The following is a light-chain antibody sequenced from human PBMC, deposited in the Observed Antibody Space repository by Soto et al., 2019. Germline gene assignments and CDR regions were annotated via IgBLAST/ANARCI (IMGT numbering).Light chain of an antibody. J-gene: IGLJ3*02. CDR2: ANS. Sequence: QSVLTQPPSVSGAPGQRVTISCTGSYSNNGAGYDVHWYQQLPGTAPKVLIFANSNRPSGVPDRFSGSRSGTSASLAITGLQAEDEADYYCQSYDSSLSGSRVFGGGTKLTVL. CDR3: QSYDSSLSGSRV. CDR1: YSNNGAGYD. V-gene: IGLV1-40*01.